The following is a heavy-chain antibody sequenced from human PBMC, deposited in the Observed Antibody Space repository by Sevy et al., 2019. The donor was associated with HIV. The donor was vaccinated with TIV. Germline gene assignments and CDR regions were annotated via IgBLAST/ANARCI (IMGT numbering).Heavy chain of an antibody. CDR1: GDSINNGDDY. Sequence: SETLSLTCTVSGDSINNGDDYWSWIRQHPGKGLEWIGKIYYTGTTYYNPSLKSRLRISVERSENTLSLSLRSVTAADTAVYYCARTTVTTLSSARNNWFDPWGQGTLVTVSS. CDR3: ARTTVTTLSSARNNWFDP. D-gene: IGHD4-4*01. V-gene: IGHV4-31*03. CDR2: IYYTGTT. J-gene: IGHJ5*02.